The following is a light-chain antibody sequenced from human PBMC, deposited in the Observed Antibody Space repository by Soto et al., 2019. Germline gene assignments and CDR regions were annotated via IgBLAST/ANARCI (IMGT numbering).Light chain of an antibody. CDR2: GAS. CDR1: QSVSSN. Sequence: EILMTQSPATLSVSPGERATLSCRASQSVSSNLAWYQQKPGQAPRLLIYGASSRATGIPARFSGSGSGTAFTPTISSLQPEDCAVYYCQQYNNWPPYTFGQGTKLEIK. V-gene: IGKV3-15*01. CDR3: QQYNNWPPYT. J-gene: IGKJ2*01.